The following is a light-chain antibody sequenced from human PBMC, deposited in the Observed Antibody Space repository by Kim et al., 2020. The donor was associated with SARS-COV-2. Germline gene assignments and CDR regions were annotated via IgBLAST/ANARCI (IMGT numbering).Light chain of an antibody. J-gene: IGLJ1*01. CDR3: QAWDTLTAV. CDR1: KLGDKF. CDR2: QDT. V-gene: IGLV3-1*01. Sequence: SYELTQPPSVSVSPGQTASITCSGDKLGDKFTSWYQQKPGQSPVLVIFQDTKRPSGIPDRFSGSNSGNTATLTISGTQAMDEADYYCQAWDTLTAVFGTGTKVTVL.